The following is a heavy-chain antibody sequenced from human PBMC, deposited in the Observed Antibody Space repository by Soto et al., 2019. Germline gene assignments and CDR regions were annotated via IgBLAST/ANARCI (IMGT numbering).Heavy chain of an antibody. Sequence: GASVKVSCKASGYTFTSYYMHWVRQAPGQRLEWMGIINPSGGSTSYAQKFQGRVTMTRDTSTSTVYMELSSLRSEDTAVYYCASYYDSSGYYYPFYYFDYWGQGTLVTVSS. CDR1: GYTFTSYY. V-gene: IGHV1-46*03. D-gene: IGHD3-22*01. CDR3: ASYYDSSGYYYPFYYFDY. CDR2: INPSGGST. J-gene: IGHJ4*02.